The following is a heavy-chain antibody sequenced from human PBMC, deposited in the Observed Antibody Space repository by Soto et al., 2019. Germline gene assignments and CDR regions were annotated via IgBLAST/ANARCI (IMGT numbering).Heavy chain of an antibody. D-gene: IGHD5-12*01. V-gene: IGHV1-18*01. CDR3: ARGTRGGATDGYSCGMDV. CDR1: GYTFTSYG. Sequence: QVQLVQSGAEVKKPGASVKVTCKASGYTFTSYGISWVRQAPGQGLEWMGWISAYNGNTNYAQKLQGRVTMTTDTSTSVEYMGLWSMRSDDTAVYYCARGTRGGATDGYSCGMDVWGQGTTVTVSS. J-gene: IGHJ6*02. CDR2: ISAYNGNT.